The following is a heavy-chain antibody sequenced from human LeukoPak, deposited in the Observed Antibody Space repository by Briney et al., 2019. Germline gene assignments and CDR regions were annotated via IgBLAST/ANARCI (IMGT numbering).Heavy chain of an antibody. CDR2: IYYSGST. D-gene: IGHD4-17*01. J-gene: IGHJ4*02. CDR1: GGSISSYY. V-gene: IGHV4-59*01. CDR3: ARQATVTTYYFDY. Sequence: SETLSLTCTVSGGSISSYYWSWIRQPPGKGLEWIGYIYYSGSTNYNPSLKSRVTISLDTSKNQFSLKLGSVTAADTAVYYCARQATVTTYYFDYWGQGTLVTVSS.